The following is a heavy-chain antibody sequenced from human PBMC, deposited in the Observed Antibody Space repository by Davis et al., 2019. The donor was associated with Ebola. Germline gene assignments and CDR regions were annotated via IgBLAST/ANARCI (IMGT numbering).Heavy chain of an antibody. CDR1: GGSFSGYY. CDR3: AKKARWELLVDAFDI. J-gene: IGHJ3*02. CDR2: ISGSGGST. V-gene: IGHV3-23*01. Sequence: PSETLSLTCAVYGGSFSGYYWNWIRQPPGKGLEWVSAISGSGGSTYYADSVKGRFTISRDNSKNTLYLQMNSLRAEDTAVYYCAKKARWELLVDAFDIWGQGTMVTVSS. D-gene: IGHD1-26*01.